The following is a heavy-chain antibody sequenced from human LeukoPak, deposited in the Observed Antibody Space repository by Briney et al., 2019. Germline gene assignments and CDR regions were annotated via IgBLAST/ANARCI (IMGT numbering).Heavy chain of an antibody. V-gene: IGHV3-23*01. CDR3: AKDNHPHAFDT. CDR2: ISGSGGST. D-gene: IGHD1-14*01. CDR1: GFTFSSYA. Sequence: PGGSLRRSCAAPGFTFSSYAMSWVRQAPGKGLEWVSVISGSGGSTYYTDSVKGRFTISRDNSKNTLYLQMNSLRAEDTAVYYCAKDNHPHAFDTWGQGTMVTVSS. J-gene: IGHJ3*02.